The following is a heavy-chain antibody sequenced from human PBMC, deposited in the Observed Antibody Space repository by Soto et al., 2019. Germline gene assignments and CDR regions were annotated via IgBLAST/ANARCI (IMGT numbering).Heavy chain of an antibody. CDR1: GGTFSSHI. D-gene: IGHD3-9*01. CDR2: IIPILGVA. CDR3: ASARNVLQYSLDS. Sequence: SVKVSCKASGGTFSSHIISWVRQAPGQGLEWMGRIIPILGVANYAQKFQDRVTIFADKSTSTAYMQLSSLRSEDTAVYYCASARNVLQYSLDSWGQGTLVTVS. J-gene: IGHJ4*02. V-gene: IGHV1-69*02.